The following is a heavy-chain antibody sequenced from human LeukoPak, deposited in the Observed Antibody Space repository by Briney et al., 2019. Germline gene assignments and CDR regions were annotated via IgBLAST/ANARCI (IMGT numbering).Heavy chain of an antibody. J-gene: IGHJ4*02. D-gene: IGHD1-26*01. CDR1: GYTLTELS. Sequence: GASVKVSCKVSGYTLTELSMHWVRQAPGRGLEWMGGFDPEDGETIYAQKFQGRVTMTEDTSTDTAYMELSSLRSEDTAVYYCATDQVGATAPHYWGQGTLVTVSS. CDR3: ATDQVGATAPHY. V-gene: IGHV1-24*01. CDR2: FDPEDGET.